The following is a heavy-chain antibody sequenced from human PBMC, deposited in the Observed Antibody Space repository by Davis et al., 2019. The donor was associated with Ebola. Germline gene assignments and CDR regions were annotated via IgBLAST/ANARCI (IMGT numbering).Heavy chain of an antibody. V-gene: IGHV3-23*01. CDR3: ARALTTVVTPVDY. CDR2: ISASGDRT. J-gene: IGHJ4*02. D-gene: IGHD4-23*01. CDR1: GFTFSTYV. Sequence: GESLKISCAASGFTFSTYVLNWVRQAPGKGLEWVSAISASGDRTYYADSVKGRFTISRDNAKNSLYLQMNSLRAEDTAVYYCARALTTVVTPVDYWGQGTLVTVSS.